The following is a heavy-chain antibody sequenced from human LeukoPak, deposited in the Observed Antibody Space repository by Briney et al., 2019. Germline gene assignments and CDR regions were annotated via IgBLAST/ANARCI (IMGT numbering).Heavy chain of an antibody. V-gene: IGHV3-7*01. CDR3: TKYPDNSGYSDY. Sequence: GGSLRLSCVTSGFTFSRYWLEWVRQAPGKGLEWVANINQDGSLKNYVDSVKGRFTISRDNAKSSLYLQMSSLRAEDTAVYYCTKYPDNSGYSDYWGQGTLLTVSS. CDR2: INQDGSLK. CDR1: GFTFSRYW. J-gene: IGHJ4*02. D-gene: IGHD3-22*01.